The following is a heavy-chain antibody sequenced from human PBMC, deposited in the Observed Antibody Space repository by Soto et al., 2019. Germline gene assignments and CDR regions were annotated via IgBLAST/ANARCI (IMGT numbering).Heavy chain of an antibody. CDR3: AKRRERANYFDY. J-gene: IGHJ4*02. V-gene: IGHV3-23*01. CDR2: ISGSGGST. Sequence: EVQLLESGGGLVQPGGSLRLSCAASGFTFSSYAMSSVRQAPGKGLEWVSAISGSGGSTYYADSVKGRFTISRDNSKNTLYLQMNSLRAEDTAVYYCAKRRERANYFDYWGQGTLVTVSS. CDR1: GFTFSSYA.